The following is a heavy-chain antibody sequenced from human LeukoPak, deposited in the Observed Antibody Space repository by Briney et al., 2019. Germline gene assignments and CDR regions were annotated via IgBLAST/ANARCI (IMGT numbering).Heavy chain of an antibody. CDR1: GFTFSSYG. V-gene: IGHV3-53*01. J-gene: IGHJ6*02. Sequence: GGSLRLSCAASGFTFSSYGMHWVRQAPGKGLEWVSVIYSDGSTYYADSVKGRFTLSRDNSKNTLYLQMNSLRVEDTAVYYCAREQTMDVWGQGTTVTVSS. CDR3: AREQTMDV. CDR2: IYSDGST.